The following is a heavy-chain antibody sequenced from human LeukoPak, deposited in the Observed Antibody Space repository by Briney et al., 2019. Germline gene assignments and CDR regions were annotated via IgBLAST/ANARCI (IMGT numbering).Heavy chain of an antibody. CDR1: GYTLTELS. CDR3: ATPSDLGARPTPFDY. Sequence: GASVKVSCMVSGYTLTELSMHWVRQAPGKGLAWMGGFDPEDGETIYAQKFQGRVTMTEDTSTDTAYMELSSLRSEDTAVYYRATPSDLGARPTPFDYWGQGTLVTVSS. J-gene: IGHJ4*02. D-gene: IGHD1-26*01. CDR2: FDPEDGET. V-gene: IGHV1-24*01.